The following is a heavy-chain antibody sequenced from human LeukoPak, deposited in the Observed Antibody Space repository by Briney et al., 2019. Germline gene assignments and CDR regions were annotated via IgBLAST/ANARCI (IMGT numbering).Heavy chain of an antibody. CDR3: PSLPGVRHCTSTSCYALDAFDI. CDR2: IYYSGNT. D-gene: IGHD2-2*01. Sequence: SETLSLTCTVSGGSITYSYYWSWIRQPPGKGLEWIGYIYYSGNTNIDPSLKSRLTISVDTSKNQFSLDLRSVTAADTAFYYCPSLPGVRHCTSTSCYALDAFDIWGQGTKVTVSS. J-gene: IGHJ3*02. V-gene: IGHV4-59*01. CDR1: GGSITYSYY.